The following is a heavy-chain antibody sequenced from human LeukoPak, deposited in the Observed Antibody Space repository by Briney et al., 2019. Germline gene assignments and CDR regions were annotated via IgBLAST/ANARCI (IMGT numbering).Heavy chain of an antibody. CDR2: IRDSGAST. J-gene: IGHJ4*02. CDR3: ARASSIGKAGLFDY. Sequence: PGGSLRLSCAASGFTFLTYAMSWVRQAPGKGLQWVSVIRDSGASTYYADSVKGRFTISRDNSKNTLYLQMNSLRAEDTAVYYCARASSIGKAGLFDYWGQGTLVTVSS. D-gene: IGHD6-13*01. CDR1: GFTFLTYA. V-gene: IGHV3-23*01.